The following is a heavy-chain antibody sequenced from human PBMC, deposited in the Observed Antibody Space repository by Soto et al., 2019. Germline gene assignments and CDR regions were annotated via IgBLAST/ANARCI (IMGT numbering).Heavy chain of an antibody. CDR1: GYTFTSYD. Sequence: ASVKVSCKASGYTFTSYDINWVRQATGQGLEWMGWMNPNSGNTGYAQKFQGRVTMTRNTSISTVYMELSSLRSEDTGVYYWARARIRGVVVVAALFWGQGTLVTVSS. D-gene: IGHD2-15*01. CDR3: ARARIRGVVVVAALF. J-gene: IGHJ4*02. V-gene: IGHV1-8*01. CDR2: MNPNSGNT.